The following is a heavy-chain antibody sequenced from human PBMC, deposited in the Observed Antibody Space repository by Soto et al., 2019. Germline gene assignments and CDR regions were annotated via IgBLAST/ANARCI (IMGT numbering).Heavy chain of an antibody. D-gene: IGHD6-13*01. J-gene: IGHJ4*01. CDR1: GASIYNGGYF. V-gene: IGHV4-30-4*01. CDR3: ADGTRGSCFDD. Sequence: SETLSLTCTVSGASIYNGGYFWSWIRQSPGKGLEWIGYIYYSGSTYYNPSLKSRVTISVDTSKNQFSLKLSSVTAADTAVYYCADGTRGSCFDDWGQGTLVTVSS. CDR2: IYYSGST.